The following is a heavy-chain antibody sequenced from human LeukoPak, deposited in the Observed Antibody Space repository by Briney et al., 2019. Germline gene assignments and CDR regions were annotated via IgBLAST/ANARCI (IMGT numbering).Heavy chain of an antibody. D-gene: IGHD5-24*01. CDR3: ARDNSVRDEAWWFSP. CDR2: ISPSGAST. J-gene: IGHJ5*02. Sequence: ASVKVSCKSFGYTFTSNYMHWVRQAPGQGPEWMGVISPSGASTTYAQTFQGRVTLTRDMSTSTDYLELSSLRSEDTAVYYCARDNSVRDEAWWFSPWGQGTLVTVSS. CDR1: GYTFTSNY. V-gene: IGHV1-46*01.